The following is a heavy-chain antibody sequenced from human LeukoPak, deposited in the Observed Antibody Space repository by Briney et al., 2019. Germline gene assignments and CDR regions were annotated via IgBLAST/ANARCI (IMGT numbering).Heavy chain of an antibody. J-gene: IGHJ4*02. CDR3: ARGGYDYVWGSSQKRAYYFDY. Sequence: GGSLRLSCAASGFTFDDYGMSWVRQAPGKGLEWVSYISSSGSTIYYADSVKGRFTISRDNAKNSLYLQMNSLRAEDTAVYYCARGGYDYVWGSSQKRAYYFDYWGQGTLVTVSS. D-gene: IGHD3-16*01. CDR2: ISSSGSTI. CDR1: GFTFDDYG. V-gene: IGHV3-48*03.